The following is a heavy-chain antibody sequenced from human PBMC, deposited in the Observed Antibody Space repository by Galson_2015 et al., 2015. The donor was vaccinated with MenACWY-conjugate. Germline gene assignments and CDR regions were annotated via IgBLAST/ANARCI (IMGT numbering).Heavy chain of an antibody. Sequence: CAISGDSVSSNSAAWNWIRQSPSRGLEWLGRTYYKSKWYHDYAASVRSRVTINPDTSKNLITLQLSSLTPEDAAVYYCVREAMFSTNFYAIDSWGQGTLVTVSA. D-gene: IGHD2-2*01. V-gene: IGHV6-1*01. CDR2: TYYKSKWYH. J-gene: IGHJ4*02. CDR3: VREAMFSTNFYAIDS. CDR1: GDSVSSNSAA.